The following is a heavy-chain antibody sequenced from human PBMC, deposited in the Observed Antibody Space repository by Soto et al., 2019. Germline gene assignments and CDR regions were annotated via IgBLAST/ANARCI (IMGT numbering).Heavy chain of an antibody. CDR3: ASVIREGIAVS. D-gene: IGHD6-19*01. CDR1: GGTFSSYA. V-gene: IGHV1-69*13. CDR2: IIPIFGTA. J-gene: IGHJ5*02. Sequence: GASVKVSFKASGGTFSSYAISWVRQAPGQGLEWMGGIIPIFGTANYAQKFQGRVTITADESTSTAYMELSSLRSEDTAVYYCASVIREGIAVSWGQGTLVTVSS.